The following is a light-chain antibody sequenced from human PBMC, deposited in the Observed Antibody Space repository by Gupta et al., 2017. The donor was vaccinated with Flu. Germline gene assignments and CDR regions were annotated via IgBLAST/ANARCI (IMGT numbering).Light chain of an antibody. V-gene: IGLV2-14*01. CDR1: SSDVGGYNY. CDR2: ELS. J-gene: IGLJ1*01. CDR3: SLYTISSTRV. Sequence: SALTQPASVSGSPGQSITIPCTGTSSDVGGYNYFSWYQQHPGEAPKLMIYELSNRPSWVSNRFSVSKSGNTASLTISRLQAEDEADYYCSLYTISSTRVFGTSTKVTVL.